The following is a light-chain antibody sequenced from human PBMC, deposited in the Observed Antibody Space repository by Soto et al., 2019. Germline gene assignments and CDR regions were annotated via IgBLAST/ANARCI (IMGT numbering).Light chain of an antibody. CDR2: SAS. CDR1: QGVSSD. Sequence: EIVLTQSPATLSVSPGERATLSCRASQGVSSDLARYQQKPGQATRRLIYSASNRAPGIPGRFSGSGSGTEFTLPLSSLQSEDFAVYYCQQYDHWPPWLTFGGGTKVEIK. V-gene: IGKV3-15*01. CDR3: QQYDHWPPWLT. J-gene: IGKJ4*01.